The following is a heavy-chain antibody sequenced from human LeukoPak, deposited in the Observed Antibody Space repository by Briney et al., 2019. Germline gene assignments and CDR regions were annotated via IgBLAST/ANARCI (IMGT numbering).Heavy chain of an antibody. Sequence: PSETLSLTCAVYGGSFRGYYWSWIRQPPGKALEWIGEINHSGSTNHNPSLKSRVTISIDTSKNQFSLKLSSVTAADTAVYYCARHRGIAVAGPRFDYWGQGTLVTVSS. CDR1: GGSFRGYY. CDR3: ARHRGIAVAGPRFDY. J-gene: IGHJ4*02. V-gene: IGHV4-34*01. CDR2: INHSGST. D-gene: IGHD6-13*01.